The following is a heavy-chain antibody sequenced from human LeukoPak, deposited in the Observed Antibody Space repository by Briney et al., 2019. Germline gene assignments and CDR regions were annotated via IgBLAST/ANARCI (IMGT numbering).Heavy chain of an antibody. CDR1: GGSISSYY. Sequence: SETLSLTCTVSGGSISSYYWSWIRQPPGKGLEWIGYIYYSGSTNYNPSLKSRVAISVDTSKNQFSLKLSSVTAADTAVYYCAREGIVATIGGLYYYYYMDVWGKGTTVTVSS. CDR3: AREGIVATIGGLYYYYYMDV. J-gene: IGHJ6*03. D-gene: IGHD5-12*01. CDR2: IYYSGST. V-gene: IGHV4-59*01.